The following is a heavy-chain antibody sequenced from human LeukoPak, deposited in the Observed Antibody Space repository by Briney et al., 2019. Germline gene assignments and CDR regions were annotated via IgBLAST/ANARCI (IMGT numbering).Heavy chain of an antibody. CDR2: ISGTGRYT. D-gene: IGHD3-22*01. CDR3: ARGQRTYYYDTRGGGYFDY. J-gene: IGHJ4*02. V-gene: IGHV3-23*01. Sequence: TGGSLRLSCGASGFTFSSYTMTWVSQAPGKGLEWVSFISGTGRYTYYADSVRGRFSISRDNSKAKLYLQMNSLRAEDTAVYYCARGQRTYYYDTRGGGYFDYWGQGTLVTVSS. CDR1: GFTFSSYT.